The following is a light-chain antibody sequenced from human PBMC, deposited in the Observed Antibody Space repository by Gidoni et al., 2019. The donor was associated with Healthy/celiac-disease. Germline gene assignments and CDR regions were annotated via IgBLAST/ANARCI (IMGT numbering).Light chain of an antibody. CDR2: WAS. CDR1: QSVLYSSNNKNY. CDR3: QQYYCTPRIT. Sequence: DIVMNQSPDSLAVSLGERATINCKSSQSVLYSSNNKNYLAWYQQKPGQPPKLLIYWASTRESGVPDRFSGSGSGTDFTLTICSLQAEDVAVYYCQQYYCTPRITFGPGTKVDIK. J-gene: IGKJ3*01. V-gene: IGKV4-1*01.